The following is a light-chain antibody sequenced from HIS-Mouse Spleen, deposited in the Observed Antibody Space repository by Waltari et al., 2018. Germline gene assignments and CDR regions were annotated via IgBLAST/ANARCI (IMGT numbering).Light chain of an antibody. CDR2: GKN. J-gene: IGLJ3*02. V-gene: IGLV3-19*01. CDR1: SLRSEY. CDR3: NSRDSSGNHLV. Sequence: SSELTQDPAVSVALGQTVMITCQGDSLRSEYARWYQQKPGQAPVLVIYGKNNRPSGIPDRFSGSSSGNTASLTITGAQAEDEADYYCNSRDSSGNHLVFGGGTKLTVL.